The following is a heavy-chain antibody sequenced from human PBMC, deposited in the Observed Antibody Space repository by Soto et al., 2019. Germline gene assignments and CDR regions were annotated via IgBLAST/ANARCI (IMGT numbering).Heavy chain of an antibody. CDR2: INHSGST. D-gene: IGHD6-13*01. J-gene: IGHJ4*02. V-gene: IGHV4-34*01. CDR3: ARVGSAAAGTPHFDY. CDR1: GGSFSGYY. Sequence: SETLSLTCAVYGGSFSGYYWSWIRQPPGKGLEWIGEINHSGSTNYNPSLKSRVTISVDTSKNQFSLKLSSVTAADTAVYYCARVGSAAAGTPHFDYWGQGTLVTVSS.